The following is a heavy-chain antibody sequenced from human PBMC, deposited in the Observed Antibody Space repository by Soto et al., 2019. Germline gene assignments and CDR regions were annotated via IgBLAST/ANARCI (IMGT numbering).Heavy chain of an antibody. Sequence: ASGKVSCKASGYTFTSYAMHWVRQAPGQRLEWMGWINAGNGNTKYSQKFQGRVTITRDTSASTAYMELSSLRSEDTAVYYCARSATLTIFGPEWDYYHGMDVWGQGTTVPVSS. CDR3: ARSATLTIFGPEWDYYHGMDV. CDR2: INAGNGNT. V-gene: IGHV1-3*01. J-gene: IGHJ6*02. D-gene: IGHD3-3*01. CDR1: GYTFTSYA.